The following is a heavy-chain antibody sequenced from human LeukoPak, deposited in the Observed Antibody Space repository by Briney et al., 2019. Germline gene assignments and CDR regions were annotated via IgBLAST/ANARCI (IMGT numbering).Heavy chain of an antibody. V-gene: IGHV1-18*01. J-gene: IGHJ4*02. Sequence: ASVKVSCKASGYTFTSYGISWVRQAPGQGLEWMGWISAYNGNTNYARKLQGRVTMTTDTSTSTAYMELRSLRSDDTAVYYCARELVPPYEYYDFWSGYYPDYWGQGTLVTVSS. CDR1: GYTFTSYG. D-gene: IGHD3-3*01. CDR2: ISAYNGNT. CDR3: ARELVPPYEYYDFWSGYYPDY.